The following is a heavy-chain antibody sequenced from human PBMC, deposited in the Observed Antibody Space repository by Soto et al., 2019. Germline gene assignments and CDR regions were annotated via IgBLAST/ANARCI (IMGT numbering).Heavy chain of an antibody. V-gene: IGHV4-31*03. D-gene: IGHD6-13*01. Sequence: SETLSLTCTVSGGSISSGGYYWSWIRQHPGKGLEWIGYIYYSGSTYYNPSLKSRVTISVDTSKNQFSLKLSSVTAADTAVYYCARERIAAAGTGGIDYWGQGTLVTVSS. CDR3: ARERIAAAGTGGIDY. J-gene: IGHJ4*02. CDR2: IYYSGST. CDR1: GGSISSGGYY.